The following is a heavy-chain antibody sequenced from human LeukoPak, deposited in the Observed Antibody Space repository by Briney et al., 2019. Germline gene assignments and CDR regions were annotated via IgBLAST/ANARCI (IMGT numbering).Heavy chain of an antibody. CDR1: GFTFSIYD. Sequence: GGSLRLSCAASGFTFSIYDLSWVRQAPGKGLECVSAITRGVGSTYYADSVKGRFTISRDNSKNTLYLQMNSLRAEDTAVYYCAKSPTIAVAGYNWFDPWGQGTLVTVSS. J-gene: IGHJ5*02. D-gene: IGHD6-19*01. V-gene: IGHV3-23*01. CDR2: ITRGVGST. CDR3: AKSPTIAVAGYNWFDP.